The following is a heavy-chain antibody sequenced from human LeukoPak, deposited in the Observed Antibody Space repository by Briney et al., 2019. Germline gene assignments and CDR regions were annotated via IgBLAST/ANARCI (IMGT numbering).Heavy chain of an antibody. J-gene: IGHJ4*02. D-gene: IGHD5-18*01. V-gene: IGHV3-74*01. CDR2: INTDGSTT. CDR1: GFTFSIYW. Sequence: GGSLRLSCAASGFTFSIYWMHWVRQAPGKGLVWVSRINTDGSTTGYADSVKGRFTISRDNAKNTLYLQMNSLRAEDTAVYYCAKRAWIQLWLAGHYDYWGQGTLVTVPS. CDR3: AKRAWIQLWLAGHYDY.